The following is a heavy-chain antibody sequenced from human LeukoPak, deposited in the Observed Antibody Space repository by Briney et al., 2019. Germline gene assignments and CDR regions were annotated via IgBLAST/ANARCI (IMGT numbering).Heavy chain of an antibody. CDR1: GFTFSSYE. CDR2: ISSSGSTI. J-gene: IGHJ4*02. D-gene: IGHD3-10*01. CDR3: AGDPRVRGPGNFDY. V-gene: IGHV3-48*03. Sequence: GGSLRLSCAASGFTFSSYEMNWVRQAPGKGLEWVSYISSSGSTIYYADSVKGRFTISRDNAKNSLYLQMNSLRAEDTAVYYCAGDPRVRGPGNFDYWGQGTLVTVSS.